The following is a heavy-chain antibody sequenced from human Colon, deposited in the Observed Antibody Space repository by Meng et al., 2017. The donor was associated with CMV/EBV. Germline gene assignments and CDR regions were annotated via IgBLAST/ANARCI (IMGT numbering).Heavy chain of an antibody. D-gene: IGHD3-3*01. CDR2: INPSNGAT. Sequence: ASVKVSCKPSGYTFTRYYIHWLRQAPGQGPEWMAIINPSNGATAYAQKFQGRVTLTTDTSTGTVYMEMRSLEPVDTTVYYCARDRGTSYDFWSGYRFDYWGQGALVTVSS. J-gene: IGHJ4*02. V-gene: IGHV1-46*01. CDR1: GYTFTRYY. CDR3: ARDRGTSYDFWSGYRFDY.